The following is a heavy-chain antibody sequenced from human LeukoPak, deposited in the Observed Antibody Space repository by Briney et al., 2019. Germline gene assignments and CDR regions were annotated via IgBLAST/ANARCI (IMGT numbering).Heavy chain of an antibody. CDR2: IVVGSGNT. V-gene: IGHV1-58*01. CDR1: VFTFTSSS. Sequence: AVKVSCRPSVFTFTSSSVLRVGQDRGQALEWIGWIVVGSGNTNYAQKFQERVTINRDMSTSTAYMELSSLRSEDTAVYYCARDGVTAGTKTALGYWGQGTLVTVSS. D-gene: IGHD1-1*01. CDR3: ARDGVTAGTKTALGY. J-gene: IGHJ4*02.